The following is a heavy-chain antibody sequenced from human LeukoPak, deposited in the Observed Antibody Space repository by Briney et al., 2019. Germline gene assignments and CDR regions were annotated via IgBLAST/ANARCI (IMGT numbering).Heavy chain of an antibody. CDR1: GGSFTDYF. J-gene: IGHJ6*02. V-gene: IGHV4-34*01. CDR2: INDYTGDT. D-gene: IGHD3-22*01. Sequence: SENLSLTCTVDGGSFTDYFWTWIRHSPGKGLEWIGEINDYTGDTNYNPSLNSRVSISLEKSKNLFSLELRSVTAADTAVYYCARGRIAKIVVVHSFSYGMDVWGQGTTVTVSS. CDR3: ARGRIAKIVVVHSFSYGMDV.